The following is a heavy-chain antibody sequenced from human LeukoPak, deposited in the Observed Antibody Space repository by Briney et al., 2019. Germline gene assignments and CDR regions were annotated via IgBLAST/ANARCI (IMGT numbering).Heavy chain of an antibody. D-gene: IGHD6-19*01. J-gene: IGHJ6*02. V-gene: IGHV4-34*01. CDR3: ARVKVSWLGYYYGMDV. CDR2: INHSGST. Sequence: SETLSLTCAVYGGSFSGYYWSWIRQPPGKGLEWIGEINHSGSTNYNPSLKSRVTISVDTSKNQFSLKLSSVTAADTAVYSCARVKVSWLGYYYGMDVWGQGTTVTVSS. CDR1: GGSFSGYY.